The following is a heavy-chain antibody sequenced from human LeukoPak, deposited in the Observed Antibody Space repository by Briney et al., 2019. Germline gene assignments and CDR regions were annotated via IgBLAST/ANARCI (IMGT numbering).Heavy chain of an antibody. D-gene: IGHD4-17*01. Sequence: SEAPSLTCTVSGGSISGSYWSWIRQPPGKGLEWIAYMYNSGSTNYNPSLKSRVTISIDTSKNQFSLKLSSLTAADTAIYYCARGIESYGDYGYWGQGILVTVSS. CDR1: GGSISGSY. V-gene: IGHV4-59*01. CDR3: ARGIESYGDYGY. CDR2: MYNSGST. J-gene: IGHJ4*02.